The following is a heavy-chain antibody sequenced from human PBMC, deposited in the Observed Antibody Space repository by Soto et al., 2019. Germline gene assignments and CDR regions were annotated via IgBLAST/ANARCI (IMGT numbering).Heavy chain of an antibody. J-gene: IGHJ4*02. CDR3: ARGGLEPFDY. CDR1: GFTFSDDW. D-gene: IGHD1-1*01. V-gene: IGHV3-74*01. Sequence: EVQLVESGGGLVQSGGSLRLSCATSGFTFSDDWMHWVRQAPGKGLVWVSRINKDGSYKNYADFVEGRFTISRDDDRSELYLQMDRLRAEDTAVYYCARGGLEPFDYLGQGALVTVSS. CDR2: INKDGSYK.